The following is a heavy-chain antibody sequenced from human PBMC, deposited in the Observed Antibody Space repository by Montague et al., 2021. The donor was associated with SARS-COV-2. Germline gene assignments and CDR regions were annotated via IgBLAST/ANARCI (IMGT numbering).Heavy chain of an antibody. V-gene: IGHV4-39*07. CDR3: ARDGGGKNSPLYYGLDD. D-gene: IGHD2/OR15-2a*01. CDR1: GSFFASSSFY. J-gene: IGHJ6*02. Sequence: SETLSLTCSVSGSFFASSSFYWGWIRQPPGKGLEWLGNVFYTGTTSYNPSLKSRVTISMDTSKNQFSLNLRSMTAADTAVYYCARDGGGKNSPLYYGLDDWGQGTTVTVSS. CDR2: VFYTGTT.